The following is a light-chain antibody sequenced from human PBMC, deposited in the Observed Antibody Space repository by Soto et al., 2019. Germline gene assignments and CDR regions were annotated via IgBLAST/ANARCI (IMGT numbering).Light chain of an antibody. CDR3: QQYDNLPWT. CDR2: DAS. V-gene: IGKV1-33*01. CDR1: QDINNY. Sequence: DIQMTQSPSSLSASVGDRVTITCQASQDINNYLNWYQQKPGKAPKLLIYDASNFETGVPSRFSGSGSGTDFTFTISSLQPEDIATYYCQQYDNLPWTFGQGTKVESK. J-gene: IGKJ1*01.